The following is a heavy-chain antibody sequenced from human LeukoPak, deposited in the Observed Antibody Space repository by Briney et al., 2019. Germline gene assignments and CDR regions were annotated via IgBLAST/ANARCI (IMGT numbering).Heavy chain of an antibody. V-gene: IGHV1-8*01. D-gene: IGHD3-16*01. CDR1: GYTFTSYD. J-gene: IGHJ4*02. CDR2: MNPNSGNT. Sequence: ASVKVSCXASGYTFTSYDINWVRRATGQELEWMGWMNPNSGNTGYAQKFQGRVTMTRNTSISTAYMELSSPRSEDTAVYYCARVVGYDYVWGSYDYWGQGTLVTVSS. CDR3: ARVVGYDYVWGSYDY.